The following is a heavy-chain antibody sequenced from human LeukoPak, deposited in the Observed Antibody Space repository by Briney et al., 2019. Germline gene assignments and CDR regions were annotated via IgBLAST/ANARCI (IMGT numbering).Heavy chain of an antibody. Sequence: GRSLRLSCAASGFTFSSYGMHWVRQAPGKGLEWVAVISYDGSNKYYADSVEGGFTISRDNSKSTVYLQMNSLRPEDTAVYYCARSMVRGVLQYWGQGTLVTVSS. CDR3: ARSMVRGVLQY. D-gene: IGHD3-10*01. CDR2: ISYDGSNK. V-gene: IGHV3-30*03. CDR1: GFTFSSYG. J-gene: IGHJ4*02.